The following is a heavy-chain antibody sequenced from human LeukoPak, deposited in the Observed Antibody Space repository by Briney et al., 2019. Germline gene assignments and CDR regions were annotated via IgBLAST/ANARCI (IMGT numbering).Heavy chain of an antibody. J-gene: IGHJ5*02. CDR2: INHSGST. CDR1: GGSFSGYY. V-gene: IGHV4-34*01. Sequence: PSETLSLTCAVYGGSFSGYYWSWIRQPPGKGLEWIGEINHSGSTNYNPSLKSRVTISVDTSKNQFSLKLSSVTAADMAVYYCARKTRAANRYNWFDPWGQGTLVTVSS. CDR3: ARKTRAANRYNWFDP. D-gene: IGHD2-15*01.